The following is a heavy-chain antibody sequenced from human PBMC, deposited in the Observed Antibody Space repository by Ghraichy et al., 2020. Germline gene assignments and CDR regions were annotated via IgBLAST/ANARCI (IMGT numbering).Heavy chain of an antibody. CDR2: TYYRSKWFN. V-gene: IGHV6-1*01. CDR3: ARSLEIDSVDYFYMDV. CDR1: GDSVSSNSAA. Sequence: SQTLSLTCAISGDSVSSNSAAWNWIRQSPSRGLEWLGRTYYRSKWFNDYAVSVKSRITFNPDTSKNQFSLQLTSVTPEDTAVYYCARSLEIDSVDYFYMDVWGKGTTVTVSS. J-gene: IGHJ6*03. D-gene: IGHD1-1*01.